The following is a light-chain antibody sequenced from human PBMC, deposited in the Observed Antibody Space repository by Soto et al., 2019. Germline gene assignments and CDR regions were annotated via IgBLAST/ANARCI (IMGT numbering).Light chain of an antibody. V-gene: IGLV2-8*01. Sequence: QYVLTQPPSASGSPGQSVTISCTGTSSDVGGYNYVSWYQQHPGKAPKLMIYEVSKRPSGVPDRFSGSKSGNTASLTVSGLQAEDEAEYYCSSYAGSNNVVFGGGTKLTVL. CDR2: EVS. CDR1: SSDVGGYNY. CDR3: SSYAGSNNVV. J-gene: IGLJ2*01.